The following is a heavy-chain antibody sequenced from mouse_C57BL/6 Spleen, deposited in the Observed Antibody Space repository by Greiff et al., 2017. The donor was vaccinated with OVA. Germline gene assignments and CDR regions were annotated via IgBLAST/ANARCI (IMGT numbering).Heavy chain of an antibody. D-gene: IGHD2-4*01. Sequence: QVQLQQPGAELVKPGASVKLSCKASGYTFTSYWMQWVKQRPGQGLEWIGEIDPSDSYTNYNQKFKGKATLTVDTSSSTAYMQLSSLTSEDSAFYYCARQITKAVDYWGQGTSVTVSS. CDR2: IDPSDSYT. CDR1: GYTFTSYW. J-gene: IGHJ4*01. CDR3: ARQITKAVDY. V-gene: IGHV1-50*01.